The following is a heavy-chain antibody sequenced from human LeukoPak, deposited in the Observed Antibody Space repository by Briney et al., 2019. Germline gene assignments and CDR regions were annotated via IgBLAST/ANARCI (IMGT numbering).Heavy chain of an antibody. CDR1: GFTFSSYS. V-gene: IGHV3-21*01. J-gene: IGHJ3*01. Sequence: KPGGSLRLSCAASGFTFSSYSMNWVRQAPGKGLEWVSSISSSSSYIYYADSVKGRFTISRDNAKNSLYLQMNSLRAEDTAVYCCARSPPQGRAHLWGQGTMVTVSS. CDR3: ARSPPQGRAHL. CDR2: ISSSSSYI.